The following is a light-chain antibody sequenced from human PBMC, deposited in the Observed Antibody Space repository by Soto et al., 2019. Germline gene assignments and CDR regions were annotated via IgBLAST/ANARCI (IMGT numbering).Light chain of an antibody. CDR3: SSYAGGNVLVV. J-gene: IGLJ2*01. V-gene: IGLV2-23*01. Sequence: QSALTQPGSVSGSPGQSITISCSGTSSDIGSYNLVSWYQQHPGKAPKVIIFEGSRLPSGVSSRFSGSKSGNTASLTISGLRPEDEADYYCSSYAGGNVLVVFGGGTKLTVL. CDR2: EGS. CDR1: SSDIGSYNL.